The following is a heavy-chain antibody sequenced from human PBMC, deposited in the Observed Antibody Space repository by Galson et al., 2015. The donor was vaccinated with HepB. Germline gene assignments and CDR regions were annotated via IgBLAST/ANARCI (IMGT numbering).Heavy chain of an antibody. V-gene: IGHV3-15*01. CDR2: IKTKTEGATT. J-gene: IGHJ4*02. Sequence: SLRLSCAASEFTVTNAWMTWVRQAPGKGLEWVGHIKTKTEGATTDYAAPVKGRFTISRDDSKNTLYLQMNSLKIEDTAVYYCTTSIVGATSYWSQGVLVTGSS. CDR3: TTSIVGATSY. CDR1: EFTVTNAW. D-gene: IGHD1-26*01.